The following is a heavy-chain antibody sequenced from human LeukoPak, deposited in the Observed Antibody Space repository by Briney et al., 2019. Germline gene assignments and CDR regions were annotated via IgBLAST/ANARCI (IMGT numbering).Heavy chain of an antibody. V-gene: IGHV3-53*01. Sequence: PGGPLRLSCAASGFTVSSNYMSWVRQAPGKGLEWVSVIYSGGSTYYADSVKGRFTISRDNSKNTLYLQMNSLRAEDTAVYYCARVGSGPNFDYWGQGTLVTVSS. CDR3: ARVGSGPNFDY. J-gene: IGHJ4*02. CDR2: IYSGGST. D-gene: IGHD2-15*01. CDR1: GFTVSSNY.